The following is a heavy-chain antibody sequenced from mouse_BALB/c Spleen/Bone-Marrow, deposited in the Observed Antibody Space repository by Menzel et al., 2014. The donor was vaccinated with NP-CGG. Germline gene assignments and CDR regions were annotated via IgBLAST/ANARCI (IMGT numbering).Heavy chain of an antibody. CDR3: ARQITTVDYAMDY. V-gene: IGHV1-7*01. J-gene: IGHJ4*01. Sequence: VKLQESGAELAKPGASVKMSCKASGYTFTSYWMHWVKQRPRQGLEWVGYINPSTGYTEYNQKFKDKATLTADKSSSTAYMQLSSLTSEDSAVYYCARQITTVDYAMDYWGQGTSVTASS. CDR1: GYTFTSYW. D-gene: IGHD1-1*01. CDR2: INPSTGYT.